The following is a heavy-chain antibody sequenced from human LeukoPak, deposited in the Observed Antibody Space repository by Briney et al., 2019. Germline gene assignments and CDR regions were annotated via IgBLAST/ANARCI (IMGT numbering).Heavy chain of an antibody. D-gene: IGHD6-19*01. J-gene: IGHJ5*02. CDR3: ARDLGIGQGGSAGLFDP. CDR2: IYYSGST. Sequence: SETLSLTCTVSGGSISSYYWSWIRQPPGKGLEWIGYIYYSGSTNYNPSLKSRVTISVDTSKNQFSLKLSSVTAADTAVYYCARDLGIGQGGSAGLFDPWGQGTLVTVSS. V-gene: IGHV4-59*12. CDR1: GGSISSYY.